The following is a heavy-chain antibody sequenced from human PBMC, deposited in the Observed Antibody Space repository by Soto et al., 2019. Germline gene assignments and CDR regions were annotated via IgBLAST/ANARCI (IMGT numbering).Heavy chain of an antibody. CDR1: GGSISSGDYY. V-gene: IGHV4-30-4*01. CDR3: ARTAYGSGSSLDY. Sequence: LSLTCTVSGGSISSGDYYWSWIRQPPGKGLEWIGYFYYSGSTYYNPSLKSRVTISVDTSKNQFSLKLSSVTAADTAVYYCARTAYGSGSSLDYWGQGTMVTVSS. CDR2: FYYSGST. J-gene: IGHJ4*02. D-gene: IGHD3-10*01.